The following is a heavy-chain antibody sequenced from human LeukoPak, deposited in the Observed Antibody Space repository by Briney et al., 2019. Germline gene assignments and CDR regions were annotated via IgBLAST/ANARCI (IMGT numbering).Heavy chain of an antibody. CDR1: GGSFSGYY. V-gene: IGHV4-34*01. J-gene: IGHJ6*03. CDR3: ARALGYYYYYYMDV. Sequence: KPSETLSLTCAVYGGSFSGYYWSWIRQPPGKGLEWIGEINHSGSTNYNPSLKSRVTISVDTSKNQFSLKLSSVTAADTAVYYCARALGYYYYYYMDVWGKGTTVTVSS. CDR2: INHSGST. D-gene: IGHD6-13*01.